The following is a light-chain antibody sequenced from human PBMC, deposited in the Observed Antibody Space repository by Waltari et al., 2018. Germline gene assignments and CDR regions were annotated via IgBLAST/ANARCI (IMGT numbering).Light chain of an antibody. V-gene: IGLV2-8*01. J-gene: IGLJ3*02. CDR1: SSDVGNYNY. CDR3: SSYAGSNNWV. CDR2: EVS. Sequence: QSALTQPPSASGSPGQSVTISCTGTSSDVGNYNYVSWYQQHPGKAPKLMIYEVSKRPPGVPDRFSGSKSGNTASRTVSGLQAEDEADYYCSSYAGSNNWVFGGGTKLTVL.